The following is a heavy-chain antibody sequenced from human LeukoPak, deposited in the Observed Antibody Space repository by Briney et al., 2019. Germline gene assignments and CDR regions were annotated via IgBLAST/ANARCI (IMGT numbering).Heavy chain of an antibody. CDR1: GYTFTGYY. D-gene: IGHD2-2*01. CDR2: INPNSGGT. Sequence: ASVKVSCKASGYTFTGYYMHWVRQAPGQGLEWMGWINPNSGGTNYAQKFQGRVTMTRDTSISTAYMELSRLRSDDTAVYYCARDKRRYCSSTSCHLFDYWGQGTLVTVSS. J-gene: IGHJ4*02. V-gene: IGHV1-2*02. CDR3: ARDKRRYCSSTSCHLFDY.